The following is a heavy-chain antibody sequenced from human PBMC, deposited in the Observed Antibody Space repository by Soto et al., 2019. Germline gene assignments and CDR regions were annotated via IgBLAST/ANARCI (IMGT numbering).Heavy chain of an antibody. V-gene: IGHV3-53*04. Sequence: EVQLVESGGGLVQPGGSLRLSCAASGFTVSSNYMSWVRQAPGKGLEWVSVIYSGGSTYYADSVKCRFTISRHNSKNTLYLQMNSLRAEDTAVYYCARESRYCTNGVCYYDAFDIWGQGTMVTVSS. CDR2: IYSGGST. J-gene: IGHJ3*02. D-gene: IGHD2-8*01. CDR3: ARESRYCTNGVCYYDAFDI. CDR1: GFTVSSNY.